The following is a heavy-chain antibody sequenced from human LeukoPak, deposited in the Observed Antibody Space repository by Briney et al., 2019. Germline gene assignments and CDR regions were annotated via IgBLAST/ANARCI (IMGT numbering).Heavy chain of an antibody. D-gene: IGHD6-19*01. J-gene: IGHJ4*02. CDR1: GFTFDDYA. CDR3: ARRVRGLAVASHFDY. CDR2: ISRNSGSI. Sequence: PGRSLRLSCAASGFTFDDYAMHWVRQAPGKGLEWVSGISRNSGSIGYADSVKGRFIISRDNAKNSLYLQMNSLRAEDTAVYYCARRVRGLAVASHFDYWGQGTLVTVSS. V-gene: IGHV3-9*01.